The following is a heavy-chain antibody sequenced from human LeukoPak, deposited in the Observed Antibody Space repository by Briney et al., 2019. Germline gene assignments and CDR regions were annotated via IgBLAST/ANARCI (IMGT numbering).Heavy chain of an antibody. D-gene: IGHD3-22*01. CDR3: AKDYYDSSGYFGYYYYYGMDV. Sequence: GGSPRLSCAASGFTFSSYSMNWVRQAPGKGLEWVSSISSSSSYIYYADSVKGRFTISRDNAKNSLYLQMNSLRAEDTAVYYCAKDYYDSSGYFGYYYYYGMDVWGQGTTVTVSS. V-gene: IGHV3-21*01. J-gene: IGHJ6*02. CDR1: GFTFSSYS. CDR2: ISSSSSYI.